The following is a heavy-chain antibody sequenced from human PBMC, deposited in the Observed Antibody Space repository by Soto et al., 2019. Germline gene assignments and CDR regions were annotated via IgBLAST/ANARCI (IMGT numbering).Heavy chain of an antibody. J-gene: IGHJ4*02. CDR1: GGSISSYY. V-gene: IGHV4-59*01. Sequence: QVQLQESGPGLVKPSETLSLTCTVSGGSISSYYWNWIRQPPGKGLEWIGYISYSRSTNYNPSLKSRVTTSVDTSKNQFSLKLSSMTAADTAVYYCARGGRAVGAEGVFDYWGQGTLVTVSS. CDR2: ISYSRST. CDR3: ARGGRAVGAEGVFDY. D-gene: IGHD1-26*01.